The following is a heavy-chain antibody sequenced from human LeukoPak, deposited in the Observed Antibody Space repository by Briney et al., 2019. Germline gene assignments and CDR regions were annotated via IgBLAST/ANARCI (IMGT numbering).Heavy chain of an antibody. D-gene: IGHD3-16*01. CDR3: AKEDRRGRHFDY. CDR2: ISWNSGSI. J-gene: IGHJ4*02. V-gene: IGHV3-9*01. Sequence: GGSLRLSCAASGFTFDDYAMHWVRQAPGKGLEWVSGISWNSGSIGYADSVKGRFTISRDNAKNSLYLQMNSLRAEDKALYYCAKEDRRGRHFDYWGQGTLVTVSS. CDR1: GFTFDDYA.